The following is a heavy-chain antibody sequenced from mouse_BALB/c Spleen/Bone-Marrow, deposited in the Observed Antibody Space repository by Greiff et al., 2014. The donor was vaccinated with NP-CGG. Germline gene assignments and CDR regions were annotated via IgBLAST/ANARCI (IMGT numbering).Heavy chain of an antibody. J-gene: IGHJ3*01. CDR3: ASYYYGSSRFAY. Sequence: VQLQQSGAELVKPGASVKLSCTASGINIKDTYMHWVKQRPEQGLEWIGRIDPANGNTKYDPKFQGKATITADTSSNTAYLQLSSLTSEDTAVYYCASYYYGSSRFAYWGQGTLVTVSA. CDR2: IDPANGNT. CDR1: GINIKDTY. V-gene: IGHV14-3*02. D-gene: IGHD1-1*01.